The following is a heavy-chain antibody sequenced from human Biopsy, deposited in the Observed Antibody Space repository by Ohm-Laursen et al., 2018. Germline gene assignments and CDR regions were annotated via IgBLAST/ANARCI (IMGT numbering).Heavy chain of an antibody. CDR1: GFTFSDYY. J-gene: IGHJ4*02. CDR2: LSSRGSNI. CDR3: ARSGWNFEFDS. Sequence: SLRLSCTASGFTFSDYYMSWIRQAPGKGLEWISYLSSRGSNIYYADSVKGRFTVSRDNAKNSLYLQMNSLRAEDTAIYYCARSGWNFEFDSWGQGTLVTVSS. D-gene: IGHD6-19*01. V-gene: IGHV3-11*01.